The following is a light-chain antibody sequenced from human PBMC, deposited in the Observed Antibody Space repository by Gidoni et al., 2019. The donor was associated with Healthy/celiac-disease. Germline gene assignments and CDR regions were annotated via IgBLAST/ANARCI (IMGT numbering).Light chain of an antibody. CDR3: MQGTHWRT. J-gene: IGKJ4*01. CDR1: QSLVYSDGNTY. CDR2: KVS. V-gene: IGKV2-30*01. Sequence: DVVMTQSPLSLPVTLGQPASISCRSSQSLVYSDGNTYLNWCQQRPGQSPRRLIYKVSNRDSGVPDRFSGSGSGTDFTLKISRVAAEDVGVYYCMQGTHWRTFGGGTKVEIK.